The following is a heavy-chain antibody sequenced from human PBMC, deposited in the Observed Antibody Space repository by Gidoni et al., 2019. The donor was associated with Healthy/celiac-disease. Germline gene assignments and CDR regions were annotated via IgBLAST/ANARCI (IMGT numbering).Heavy chain of an antibody. J-gene: IGHJ4*02. Sequence: QVQLVQSRAEVKKPGASVKVSCKVSGYTLTELSMHWVRQAPGKGLEWMGGFDPEDGETIYAQKFQGRVTMTEDTSTDTAYMELSSLRSEDTAVYYCATDPIAVAGIRTPPGGDWGQGTLVTVSS. CDR2: FDPEDGET. CDR1: GYTLTELS. D-gene: IGHD6-19*01. V-gene: IGHV1-24*01. CDR3: ATDPIAVAGIRTPPGGD.